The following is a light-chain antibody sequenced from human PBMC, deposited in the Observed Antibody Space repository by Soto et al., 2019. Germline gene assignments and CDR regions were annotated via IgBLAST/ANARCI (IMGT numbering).Light chain of an antibody. Sequence: QSVLIQPPSASGTPGQRVTISCSGSSSNIGSNTVNWYQQFPGTAPKLLIYSNNQRPSGVPDRFSGSKSGTSASLAISGLQYEDEADYFCAAWDDSLNGVLFGGGTKLTVL. CDR1: SSNIGSNT. V-gene: IGLV1-44*01. J-gene: IGLJ2*01. CDR3: AAWDDSLNGVL. CDR2: SNN.